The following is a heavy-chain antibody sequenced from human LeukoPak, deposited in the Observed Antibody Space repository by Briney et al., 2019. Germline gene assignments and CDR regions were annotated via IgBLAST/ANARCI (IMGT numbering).Heavy chain of an antibody. CDR2: INSDGSST. J-gene: IGHJ4*02. CDR3: ARDRYSGSYSDY. CDR1: GFTFSSYW. V-gene: IGHV3-74*01. Sequence: GGSLRLSCAASGFTFSSYWMHWVRQAPGKGLVWVSRINSDGSSTSYADSAKGRFTISRDNAKSTLYLQMNSLRAEDTAVYYCARDRYSGSYSDYWGQGTLVTVSS. D-gene: IGHD1-26*01.